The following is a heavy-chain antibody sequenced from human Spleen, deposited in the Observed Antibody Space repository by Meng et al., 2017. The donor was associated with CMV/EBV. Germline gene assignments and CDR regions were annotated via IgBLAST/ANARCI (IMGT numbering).Heavy chain of an antibody. CDR2: IKQDGSEK. J-gene: IGHJ4*02. CDR3: AREAPTLGYYFDY. D-gene: IGHD1-26*01. Sequence: GESLKISCAASGFTFSSYWMSWVRQAPGKGLEWVANIKQDGSEKYYVDSVKGRFTISRDNAKNSLYLQMNSLRAEDTAVFYCAREAPTLGYYFDYWGQGAPVTVSS. V-gene: IGHV3-7*03. CDR1: GFTFSSYW.